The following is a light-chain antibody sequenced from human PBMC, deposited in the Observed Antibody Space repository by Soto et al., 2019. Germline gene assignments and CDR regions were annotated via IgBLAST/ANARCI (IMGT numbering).Light chain of an antibody. V-gene: IGKV3-15*01. CDR1: QTVGRN. CDR2: TAS. J-gene: IGKJ2*01. Sequence: EIVMTQSPTSLSVSPGERAILSCRASQTVGRNLAWYQQKPGQAPRLLIHTASTRAPGIPARFSGSGSGTEFTLTVSSLQSEDFAIYYCQQRSNWPRTFGQGTKLEIK. CDR3: QQRSNWPRT.